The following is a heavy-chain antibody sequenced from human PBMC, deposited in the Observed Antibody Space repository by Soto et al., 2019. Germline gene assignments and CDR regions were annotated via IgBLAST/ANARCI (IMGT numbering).Heavy chain of an antibody. Sequence: QVQLAESGGGVVQPGRSLGLSCAASGFTFSIYVMHWVRQAPGKGLEWVALISYDGNKKYYIDSVKGRFTISRDNSKNTLKLQMNSLRADDTAVYYCARSRVGRVIVRGYNYGIDVWGQGTTVTVSS. CDR1: GFTFSIYV. D-gene: IGHD3-16*02. CDR2: ISYDGNKK. V-gene: IGHV3-30*03. J-gene: IGHJ6*02. CDR3: ARSRVGRVIVRGYNYGIDV.